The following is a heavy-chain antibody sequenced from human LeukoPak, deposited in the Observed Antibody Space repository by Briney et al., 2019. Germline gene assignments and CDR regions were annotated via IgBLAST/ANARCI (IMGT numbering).Heavy chain of an antibody. J-gene: IGHJ4*02. CDR3: ARGGNLED. V-gene: IGHV3-7*01. CDR1: GFTLSRYW. D-gene: IGHD1-14*01. CDR2: INEDGGER. Sequence: LGGSLRLSCAASGFTLSRYWMSWVRQAPGKGLEWVANINEDGGERHYVDTVKGRFTISRDNAKNSLYLQMNSLRAEDTAVYYCARGGNLEDWGRGTLVTASS.